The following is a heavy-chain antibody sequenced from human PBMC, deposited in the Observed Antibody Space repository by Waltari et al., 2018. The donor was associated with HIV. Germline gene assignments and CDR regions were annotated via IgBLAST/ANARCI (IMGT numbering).Heavy chain of an antibody. D-gene: IGHD1-7*01. CDR1: GYTFTSYA. CDR2: INAGNGNT. Sequence: QVQLVQSGAEVKKPGASVKVSCKASGYTFTSYAMHWVRQAPGQRLEWMGWINAGNGNTKYSQKFQGRVTITRDTSASTAYMELSSLRSEDTAVYYCARSGSITGTTSLGSRPHGMDVWGQGTTVTVSS. V-gene: IGHV1-3*01. J-gene: IGHJ6*02. CDR3: ARSGSITGTTSLGSRPHGMDV.